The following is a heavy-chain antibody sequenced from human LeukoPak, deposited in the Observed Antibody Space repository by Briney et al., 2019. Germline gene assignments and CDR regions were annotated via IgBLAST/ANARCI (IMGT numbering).Heavy chain of an antibody. Sequence: VASVKVSCTASGGTFSSYAISWARQAPGQGLEWMGGIIPIFGTANYAQKFQGRVTITADESTSTAYMELSSLRSEDTAVYYCARVVPAGSYYYGMDVWGQGTTVTVSS. J-gene: IGHJ6*02. CDR2: IIPIFGTA. CDR3: ARVVPAGSYYYGMDV. D-gene: IGHD2-2*01. V-gene: IGHV1-69*13. CDR1: GGTFSSYA.